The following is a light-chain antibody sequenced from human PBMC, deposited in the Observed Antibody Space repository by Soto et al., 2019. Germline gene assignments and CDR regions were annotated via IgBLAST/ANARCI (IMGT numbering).Light chain of an antibody. J-gene: IGLJ1*01. Sequence: QSALTQPRSVSGSPGQSGTISCTGTSSDVGTYNYVSWYQQHPGKAPKVMIYDVSERPSGVPDRFSGSKSGNTASLTISGLQAEDEADYYCCSYAGSPRYVLGTGTKLTVL. CDR2: DVS. CDR1: SSDVGTYNY. V-gene: IGLV2-11*01. CDR3: CSYAGSPRYV.